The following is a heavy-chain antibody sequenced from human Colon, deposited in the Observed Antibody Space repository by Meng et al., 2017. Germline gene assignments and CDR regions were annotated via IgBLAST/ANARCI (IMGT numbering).Heavy chain of an antibody. CDR1: GGSFSGYY. V-gene: IGHV4-34*01. CDR2: INHSGST. J-gene: IGHJ6*02. CDR3: ARGFPKYYYGSGSYYRAYGMDV. Sequence: SETLSLTCAVYGGSFSGYYWRWIRQPPGKGLEWIGEINHSGSTNYNPSLKSRVTISVDTSKNQFSLKLSSVTAADTAVYYCARGFPKYYYGSGSYYRAYGMDVWGQGTTVTVSS. D-gene: IGHD3-10*01.